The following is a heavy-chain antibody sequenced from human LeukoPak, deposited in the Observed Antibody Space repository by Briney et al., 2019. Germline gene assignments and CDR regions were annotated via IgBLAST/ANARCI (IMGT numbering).Heavy chain of an antibody. Sequence: ASVKVSCKASGGTFSSYAISWVRQAPGQGLEWMGGIIPIFGTANYAQKFQGRVTITADESTSTAYMELSSLRSEDTAVYYCARVGIAAAGPAGDGYYYYGMDVWAKGPRSPSP. V-gene: IGHV1-69*13. J-gene: IGHJ6*02. CDR2: IIPIFGTA. D-gene: IGHD6-13*01. CDR1: GGTFSSYA. CDR3: ARVGIAAAGPAGDGYYYYGMDV.